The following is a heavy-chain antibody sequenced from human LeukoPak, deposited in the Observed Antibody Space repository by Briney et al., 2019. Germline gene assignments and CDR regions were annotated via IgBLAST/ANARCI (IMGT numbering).Heavy chain of an antibody. D-gene: IGHD5/OR15-5a*01. Sequence: GSSVKVSCKASGGTFRSYAISWVRQAPGQGLEWMGGIIPIFGTANYAQKFQGRVTITADESTSTAYMELSSLRSEDTAVYYCASGPMVYGQYYYYYMDVWGKGTTVTVSS. CDR3: ASGPMVYGQYYYYYMDV. J-gene: IGHJ6*03. CDR2: IIPIFGTA. V-gene: IGHV1-69*01. CDR1: GGTFRSYA.